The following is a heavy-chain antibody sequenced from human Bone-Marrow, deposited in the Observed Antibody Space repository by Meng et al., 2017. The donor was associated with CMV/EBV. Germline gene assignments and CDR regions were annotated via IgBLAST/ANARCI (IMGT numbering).Heavy chain of an antibody. CDR3: ARELLWFGEGLDP. CDR2: ISAYNGNT. Sequence: ASVKVSCKASEYTFTAYYMHWVRQVPGQGLVWMGWISAYNGNTNYAQKLQGRVTMTTDTSTSTAYMELWSLRSDDTAVYYCARELLWFGEGLDPWGQGTLVTVSS. CDR1: EYTFTAYY. D-gene: IGHD3-10*01. J-gene: IGHJ5*01. V-gene: IGHV1-18*04.